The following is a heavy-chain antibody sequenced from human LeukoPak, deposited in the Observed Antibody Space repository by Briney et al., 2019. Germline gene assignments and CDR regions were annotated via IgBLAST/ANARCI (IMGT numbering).Heavy chain of an antibody. CDR1: GFTFSSYT. CDR2: ITTGDGNT. J-gene: IGHJ4*02. CDR3: AKDGGLWVSAHWGDS. Sequence: GGSLRLSCAASGFTFSSYTMTWVRQAPGKGLKWVSTITTGDGNTYYADSVKGRFTVSRDDSKNTLYLQMNSLSAEDTAVYYCAKDGGLWVSAHWGDSWGRGTLVTVSS. V-gene: IGHV3-23*01. D-gene: IGHD7-27*01.